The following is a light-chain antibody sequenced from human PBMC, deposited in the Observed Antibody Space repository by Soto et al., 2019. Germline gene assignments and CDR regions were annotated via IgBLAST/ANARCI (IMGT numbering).Light chain of an antibody. J-gene: IGLJ2*01. CDR2: ADN. V-gene: IGLV6-57*01. CDR1: SGSIASNY. CDR3: QSYDSSNQV. Sequence: NFMLTQPHSVSESTGRTVTISCTRGSGSIASNYVQWYQQRPGSSPTTVVYADNQRPSGVPDRFSGSIDSSSNSASLTISGLKTEDHADYYCQSYDSSNQVFGGGTKLTVL.